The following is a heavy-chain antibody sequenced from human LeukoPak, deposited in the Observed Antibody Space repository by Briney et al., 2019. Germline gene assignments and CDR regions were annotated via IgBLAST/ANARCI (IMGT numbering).Heavy chain of an antibody. Sequence: PLETLSLTCTVSGGSISSGGYSWSWIRQPPGKDLEWIGYIYHSGNTYYKPSLKSRVTISVDRSKNQFSLKLTSVTAAGTAVYYCARGGDSSGFYYYFDYWGQGTLVTVSS. J-gene: IGHJ4*02. D-gene: IGHD3-22*01. CDR3: ARGGDSSGFYYYFDY. CDR2: IYHSGNT. CDR1: GGSISSGGYS. V-gene: IGHV4-30-2*01.